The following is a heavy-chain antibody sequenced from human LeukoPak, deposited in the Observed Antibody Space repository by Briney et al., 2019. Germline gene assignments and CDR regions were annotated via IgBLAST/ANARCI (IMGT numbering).Heavy chain of an antibody. Sequence: GASVKVSCKASGYTFTGYYMHWVRQAPGQGLEWMGWISAYNGNTNYAQKLQGRVTMTTDTSTSTAYMELRSLRSDDTAVYYCARTYYYDSSVYSAFDIWGQGTMVTVSS. CDR2: ISAYNGNT. CDR3: ARTYYYDSSVYSAFDI. V-gene: IGHV1-18*04. J-gene: IGHJ3*02. D-gene: IGHD3-22*01. CDR1: GYTFTGYY.